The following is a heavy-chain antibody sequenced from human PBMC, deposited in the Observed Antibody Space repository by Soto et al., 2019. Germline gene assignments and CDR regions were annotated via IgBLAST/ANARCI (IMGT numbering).Heavy chain of an antibody. V-gene: IGHV4-31*03. CDR3: ARGGRRSPVMDV. CDR2: IYYSGST. Sequence: SETLSLTCTVSGGSISSCGYYWSWIRQHPGKGLEWIGYIYYSGSTYYNPSLKSRVTISVDTSKNQFSLKLSSVTAADTAVYYCARGGRRSPVMDVWGQGTTVTVSS. CDR1: GGSISSCGYY. J-gene: IGHJ6*02.